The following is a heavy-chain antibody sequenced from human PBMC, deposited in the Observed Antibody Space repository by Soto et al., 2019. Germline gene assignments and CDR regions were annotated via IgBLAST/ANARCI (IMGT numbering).Heavy chain of an antibody. D-gene: IGHD2-15*01. V-gene: IGHV1-46*01. J-gene: IGHJ4*02. CDR1: GYTFTSSF. CDR2: INPSGGSP. CDR3: ARRERMDY. Sequence: QVQLVQSGAEVKKPGASVKVSCQASGYTFTSSFMHWVRQAPGQGLEWMGIINPSGGSPDYAQKFQGRVTMTRDTSTSTVYMELSSLRSEDTAVYYCARRERMDYWGQGTLVTVSS.